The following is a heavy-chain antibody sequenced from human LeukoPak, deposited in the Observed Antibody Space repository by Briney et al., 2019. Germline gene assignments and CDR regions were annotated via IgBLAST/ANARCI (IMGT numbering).Heavy chain of an antibody. V-gene: IGHV3-30-3*01. Sequence: GGSLRLSCAASGFTFSSYCVNWVRQAPGKGLEWVAVITYDGSNKYYADSVKGRFTISRDNSKNTLYLQMNSLRAEDTAVYYCARANCSSTSCYIAIDFWGRGTLVTVSS. J-gene: IGHJ4*02. CDR1: GFTFSSYC. CDR2: ITYDGSNK. CDR3: ARANCSSTSCYIAIDF. D-gene: IGHD2-2*01.